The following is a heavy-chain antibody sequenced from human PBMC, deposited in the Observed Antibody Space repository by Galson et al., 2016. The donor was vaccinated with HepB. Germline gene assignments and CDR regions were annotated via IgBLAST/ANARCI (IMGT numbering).Heavy chain of an antibody. Sequence: SLRLSCAASGFSFSNYDMYWVRQAPGKGLEWVSSIYTAGDTYYQDSLEGRFTVSRENAKDSWYPHMNSLRAGDTAVYFCARGSYSSDWYRSSAYDFGMDVWGKGTPVTVSS. CDR2: IYTAGDT. D-gene: IGHD6-19*01. J-gene: IGHJ6*04. CDR1: GFSFSNYD. CDR3: ARGSYSSDWYRSSAYDFGMDV. V-gene: IGHV3-13*01.